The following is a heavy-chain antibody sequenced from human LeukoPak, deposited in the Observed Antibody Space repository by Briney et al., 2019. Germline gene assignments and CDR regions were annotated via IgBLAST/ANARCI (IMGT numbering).Heavy chain of an antibody. V-gene: IGHV1-8*01. J-gene: IGHJ5*02. D-gene: IGHD6-19*01. CDR2: MNPNSGNT. Sequence: ASVKVSFKASGYTFTSYDINWVRQATGQGLEWLGWMNPNSGNTGYAQKFQGRVTMTRNTSISTAYMELSSLRSEDTAVYYCARGRIAVAGTDSSLDPWGQGTLVTVSS. CDR1: GYTFTSYD. CDR3: ARGRIAVAGTDSSLDP.